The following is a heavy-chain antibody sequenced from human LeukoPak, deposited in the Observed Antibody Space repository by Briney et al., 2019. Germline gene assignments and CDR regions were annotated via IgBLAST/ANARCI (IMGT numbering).Heavy chain of an antibody. D-gene: IGHD3-3*01. CDR2: ITCSGGST. J-gene: IGHJ4*02. Sequence: PGGSVRLSCAASGFTVSSNYMSWVRQAPGKGLEWASAITCSGGSTYYADSVKGRFTISRDNSKNTLYLQMNSLRAEDTAVYYCAKGGGRYDFWSGYYNLYYFDYWGQGTLVTVSS. CDR3: AKGGGRYDFWSGYYNLYYFDY. V-gene: IGHV3-23*01. CDR1: GFTVSSNY.